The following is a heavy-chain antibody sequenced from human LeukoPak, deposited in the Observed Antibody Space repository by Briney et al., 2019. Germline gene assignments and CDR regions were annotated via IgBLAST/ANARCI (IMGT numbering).Heavy chain of an antibody. V-gene: IGHV3-7*01. CDR2: IRQDGGEK. CDR3: ARLGARQILEY. J-gene: IGHJ4*02. D-gene: IGHD4-17*01. CDR1: EFSFSSYW. Sequence: GSLRLSCAASEFSFSSYWMSWVRQAPGKGLEWVANIRQDGGEKYYLDSVKGRFTVSRDNAKNSLYLQMNSLRAEDTAVYYCARLGARQILEYWGQGTLVTVSS.